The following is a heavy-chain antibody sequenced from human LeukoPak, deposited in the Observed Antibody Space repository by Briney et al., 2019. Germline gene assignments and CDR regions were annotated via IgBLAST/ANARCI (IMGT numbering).Heavy chain of an antibody. J-gene: IGHJ1*01. D-gene: IGHD4-23*01. V-gene: IGHV4-61*02. CDR2: IYTSGST. CDR3: ARLRYYGGDSQH. CDR1: GGSIGSGSYY. Sequence: PSETLSLTCTVSGGSIGSGSYYWSWIRQPAGKGLEWIGRIYTSGSTNYNPSLKSRVTISVDTSKNQFSLKLSSVTAADTAVYYCARLRYYGGDSQHWGQGTLVTVSS.